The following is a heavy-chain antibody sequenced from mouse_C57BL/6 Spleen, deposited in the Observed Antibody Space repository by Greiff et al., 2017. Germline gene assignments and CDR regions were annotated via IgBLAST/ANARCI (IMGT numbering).Heavy chain of an antibody. Sequence: VKLQESGPGLVQPSQSLSITCTVSGFSLTSYGVHWVRQSPGKGLEWLGVIWRGGSTDYNAAFISRLSISKDNSKSQVFFKMNSLQADDTAIYYCARNFPGLASYFDVWGTGTTVTVSS. J-gene: IGHJ1*03. CDR1: GFSLTSYG. CDR3: ARNFPGLASYFDV. CDR2: IWRGGST. D-gene: IGHD6-1*01. V-gene: IGHV2-2*01.